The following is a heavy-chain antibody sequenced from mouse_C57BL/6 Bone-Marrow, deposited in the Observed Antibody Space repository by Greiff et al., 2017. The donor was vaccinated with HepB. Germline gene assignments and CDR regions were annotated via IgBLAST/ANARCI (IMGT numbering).Heavy chain of an antibody. V-gene: IGHV1-19*01. CDR2: INPYNGGT. Sequence: EVQLQQSGPVLVKPGASVKMSCKASGYTFTDYYMNWVKQSHGKSLEWIGVINPYNGGTSYNQKFKGKATLTVDKSSSTAYMELNSLTSEDSAVYYCARLLLRYPAWFAYWGQGTLVTVSA. J-gene: IGHJ3*01. D-gene: IGHD1-1*01. CDR3: ARLLLRYPAWFAY. CDR1: GYTFTDYY.